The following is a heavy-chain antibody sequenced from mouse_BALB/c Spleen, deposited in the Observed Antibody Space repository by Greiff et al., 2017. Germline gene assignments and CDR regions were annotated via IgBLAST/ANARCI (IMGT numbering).Heavy chain of an antibody. CDR1: GFTFSSYA. J-gene: IGHJ1*01. V-gene: IGHV5-6-5*01. CDR3: AREGFITTVVDFDV. CDR2: ISSGGST. D-gene: IGHD1-1*01. Sequence: EVMLVESGGGLVKPGGSLKLSCAASGFTFSSYAMSWVRQTPEKRLEWVASISSGGSTYYPDSVKGRFTISRDNARNILYLQMSSLRSEDTAMYYGAREGFITTVVDFDVWGAGTTVTVSS.